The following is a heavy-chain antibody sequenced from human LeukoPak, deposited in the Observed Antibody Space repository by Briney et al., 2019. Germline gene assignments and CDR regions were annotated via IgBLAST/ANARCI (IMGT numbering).Heavy chain of an antibody. CDR2: IYYSGST. CDR1: GGSISSGGYY. D-gene: IGHD3-22*01. Sequence: SETLSLTCTVSGGSISSGGYYWSWIRQPPGKGLEWIGYIYYSGSTNYNPSLKSRVTISVDTSKNQFSLKLSSVTAADTAVYYCARALWGYDSSGCLDYWGQGTLVTVSS. J-gene: IGHJ4*02. V-gene: IGHV4-61*08. CDR3: ARALWGYDSSGCLDY.